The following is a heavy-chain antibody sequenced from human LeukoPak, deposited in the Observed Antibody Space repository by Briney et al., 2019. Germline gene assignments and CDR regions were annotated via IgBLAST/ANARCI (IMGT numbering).Heavy chain of an antibody. V-gene: IGHV3-9*01. J-gene: IGHJ3*02. CDR1: GFTFDDYA. CDR3: AKGLGGSYLGGAFDS. Sequence: TGGSLRLSCVASGFTFDDYAMHWVRQAPGKGLEWVSGLTWNGGSIVYGDSVKGRFTTSRDNAKKSLYLQMNSLITAHTALYYCAKGLGGSYLGGAFDSWGQGTMVTAS. D-gene: IGHD3-10*01. CDR2: LTWNGGSI.